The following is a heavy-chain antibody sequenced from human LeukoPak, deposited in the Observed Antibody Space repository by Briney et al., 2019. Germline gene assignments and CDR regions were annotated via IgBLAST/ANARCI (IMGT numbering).Heavy chain of an antibody. CDR3: ARGLVPTYYDFWSGYFPGVY. V-gene: IGHV1-69*13. Sequence: ASVKVSCKASGGTFSSYAISWVRQAPGQGLEWMGGIIPIFGTANYAQKFQGRVTITADESTSTAYMELSSLRSEDTAVYYCARGLVPTYYDFWSGYFPGVYWGQGTLVTVSS. J-gene: IGHJ4*02. CDR2: IIPIFGTA. D-gene: IGHD3-3*01. CDR1: GGTFSSYA.